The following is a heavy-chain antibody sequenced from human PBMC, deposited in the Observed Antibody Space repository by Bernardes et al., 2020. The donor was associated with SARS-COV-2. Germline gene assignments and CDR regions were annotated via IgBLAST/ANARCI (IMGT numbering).Heavy chain of an antibody. CDR2: IYYSGST. CDR3: ARKDITMVRGDWYFDL. D-gene: IGHD3-10*01. Sequence: SETLSLTCTVSGGSISSHYWSWIRQPPGKGLEWIGYIYYSGSTNYNPSLKSRVTISVDTSKNQFSLKLSSVTAADTAVYYCARKDITMVRGDWYFDLWGRGTLVTVSS. V-gene: IGHV4-59*11. J-gene: IGHJ2*01. CDR1: GGSISSHY.